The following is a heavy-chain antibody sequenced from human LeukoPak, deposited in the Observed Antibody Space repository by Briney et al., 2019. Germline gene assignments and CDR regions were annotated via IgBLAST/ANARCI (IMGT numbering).Heavy chain of an antibody. CDR2: IYTSGST. CDR1: GGSISSYY. V-gene: IGHV4-4*07. CDR3: ARGQYYYGSGSYPNWFDP. D-gene: IGHD3-10*01. J-gene: IGHJ5*02. Sequence: KPSGTLSLTCTVSGGSISSYYWSWTRQPAGKGLEWIGRIYTSGSTNYNPSLKSRVTISVDTSKNQFSLKLSSVTAADTAVYYCARGQYYYGSGSYPNWFDPWGQGTLVTVSS.